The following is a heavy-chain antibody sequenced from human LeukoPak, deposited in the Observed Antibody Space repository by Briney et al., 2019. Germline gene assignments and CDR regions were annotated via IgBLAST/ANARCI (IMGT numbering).Heavy chain of an antibody. CDR1: GLSFSTFA. CDR3: AREMISAGGDPLDY. Sequence: GGSLRLSCSASGLSFSTFAMTWVRQTPGKGLEWVSSIGPNGATTFYADSVKGRFTISRDNAKNSLYLQMNSLRAEDTAVYYCAREMISAGGDPLDYWGQGTLVTVSS. J-gene: IGHJ4*02. D-gene: IGHD6-13*01. V-gene: IGHV3-23*01. CDR2: IGPNGATT.